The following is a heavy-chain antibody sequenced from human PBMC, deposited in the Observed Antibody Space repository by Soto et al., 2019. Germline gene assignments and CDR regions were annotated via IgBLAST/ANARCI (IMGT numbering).Heavy chain of an antibody. V-gene: IGHV4-31*03. CDR3: ARVLDYYDSSGYRGVDNWFDP. CDR1: GGSISSGGYY. CDR2: IYYSGST. Sequence: SETLSLTGTVSGGSISSGGYYWSWIRQHPGKGLEWIGYIYYSGSTYYNPSLKSRVTISVDTSKNQFSLKLSSVTAADTAVYYCARVLDYYDSSGYRGVDNWFDPWGQGTLVTVSS. D-gene: IGHD3-22*01. J-gene: IGHJ5*02.